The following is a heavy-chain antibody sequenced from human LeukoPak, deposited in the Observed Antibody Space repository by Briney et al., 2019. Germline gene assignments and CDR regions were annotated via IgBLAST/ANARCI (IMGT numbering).Heavy chain of an antibody. V-gene: IGHV3-7*01. J-gene: IGHJ6*02. Sequence: AGGSLRLSCAASGFTFSDSWMSWVRQAPGKGLEWVANMNQDGSAKGYVDSVKGRFTISRDNARNSQYLQMSSLRPEDTAVYYCATYTHWVAGDVWGQGTTVTVSS. D-gene: IGHD3-16*01. CDR1: GFTFSDSW. CDR3: ATYTHWVAGDV. CDR2: MNQDGSAK.